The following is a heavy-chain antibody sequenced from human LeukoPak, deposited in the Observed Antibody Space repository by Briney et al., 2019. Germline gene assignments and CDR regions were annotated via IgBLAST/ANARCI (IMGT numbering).Heavy chain of an antibody. CDR1: GGSISSGSYY. V-gene: IGHV4-61*02. D-gene: IGHD3-3*01. Sequence: PSETLSLTCTVSGGSISSGSYYWNWIRQPAGKGLECIGRIYTSGSTNYNPSLKGRVTISVDTSKNQFSLKLSSVTAADTAVYYCSRDWSGSYFGYWGQGTLVTVSS. CDR3: SRDWSGSYFGY. J-gene: IGHJ4*02. CDR2: IYTSGST.